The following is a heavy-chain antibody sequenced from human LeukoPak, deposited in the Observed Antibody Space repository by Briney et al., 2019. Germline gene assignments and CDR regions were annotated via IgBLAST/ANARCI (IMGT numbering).Heavy chain of an antibody. Sequence: GGSLRLSCGASGFIFGSYAMGWVRQAPGKGLERVSGLSGLGYRTHYADSVKGRFTISRDNTKNTLFLQMNSLRAEDTAVYYCAKEVRGDAFDIWGQGTMVTVSS. D-gene: IGHD3-16*01. CDR2: LSGLGYRT. J-gene: IGHJ3*02. CDR3: AKEVRGDAFDI. V-gene: IGHV3-23*01. CDR1: GFIFGSYA.